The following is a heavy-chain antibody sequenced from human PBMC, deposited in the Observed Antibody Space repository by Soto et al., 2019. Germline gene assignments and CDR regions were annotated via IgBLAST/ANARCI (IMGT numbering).Heavy chain of an antibody. D-gene: IGHD2-2*02. V-gene: IGHV3-23*01. CDR1: GFTFSSYA. J-gene: IGHJ6*02. Sequence: GSLRLSCAASGFTFSSYAMSWVRQAPGKGLEWVSAISGSGGSTYYADSVKGRFTISRDNSKNTLYLQMNSLRAEDTAVYYCARHRPYCSSTSCHMNPYYYYGMDVWGQGTTVTVSS. CDR3: ARHRPYCSSTSCHMNPYYYYGMDV. CDR2: ISGSGGST.